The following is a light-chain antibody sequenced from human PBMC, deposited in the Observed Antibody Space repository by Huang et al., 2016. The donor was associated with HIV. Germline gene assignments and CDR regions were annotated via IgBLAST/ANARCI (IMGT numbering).Light chain of an antibody. Sequence: EIVLTQSPDTLSLSPGERATLSCRASQTVSSYLAWYQQKPGQAPRLLIYDASNRATGIPARFSGSGSGTDFTLTISSLEPEDFAVYYCQLRSTWPGDTFGGGTKVEIK. CDR3: QLRSTWPGDT. CDR2: DAS. V-gene: IGKV3-11*01. J-gene: IGKJ4*01. CDR1: QTVSSY.